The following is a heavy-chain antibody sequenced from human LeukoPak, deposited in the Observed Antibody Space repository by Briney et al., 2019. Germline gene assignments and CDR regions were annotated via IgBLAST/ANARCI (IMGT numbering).Heavy chain of an antibody. D-gene: IGHD6-13*01. CDR1: GFTFSSYA. V-gene: IGHV3-23*01. J-gene: IGHJ4*02. Sequence: GGSLRLSCAASGFTFSSYAMSWVRQAPGKGLEWVSAISGSGGSTYYADSVKGRFTISRDNAKNSLYLQMNSLRAEDTAVYYCASEWGEFSGIAAAGTTYWGQGTLVTVSS. CDR2: ISGSGGST. CDR3: ASEWGEFSGIAAAGTTY.